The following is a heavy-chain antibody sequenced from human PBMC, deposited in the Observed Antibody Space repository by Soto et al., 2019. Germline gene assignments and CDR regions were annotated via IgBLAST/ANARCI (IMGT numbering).Heavy chain of an antibody. Sequence: GGSLRLSCGTSGFLLGACAGNWVRQAPGKGLEWVSYISSSSSVIDYADSVKGRFTVSRDNARNSLYLQMNSLRAEDTAVYYCARDLSWGSNWYYYGMDVWGQGTTVTVSS. V-gene: IGHV3-48*01. J-gene: IGHJ6*02. CDR3: ARDLSWGSNWYYYGMDV. CDR2: ISSSSSVI. CDR1: GFLLGACA. D-gene: IGHD7-27*01.